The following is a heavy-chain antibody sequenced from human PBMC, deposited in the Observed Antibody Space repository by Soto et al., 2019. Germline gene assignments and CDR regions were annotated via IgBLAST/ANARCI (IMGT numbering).Heavy chain of an antibody. J-gene: IGHJ5*02. V-gene: IGHV4-31*03. Sequence: QVQLQESGPGLVKPSQTLSLTCTVFSGSISSGGYYWSWFRQHPGKGLEWIGYIYYTGSTYYNPSLKSRVTISLDTSKNQFSLKLTSVTAADTAVYFCARDGATTAGWFDPWGQGTLVTVSS. CDR2: IYYTGST. D-gene: IGHD4-4*01. CDR1: SGSISSGGYY. CDR3: ARDGATTAGWFDP.